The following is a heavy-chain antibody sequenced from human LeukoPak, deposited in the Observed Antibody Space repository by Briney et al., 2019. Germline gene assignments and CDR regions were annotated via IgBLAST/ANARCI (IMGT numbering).Heavy chain of an antibody. CDR1: GFTFSSYG. CDR2: ISGSGGST. Sequence: GGSLRLSCAASGFTFSSYGMSWVRQAPGKGLEWVSAISGSGGSTYYADSVKGRFTISRDNSKNTLYLQMNSLRAEDTAVYYCAKAPFGGSYPFDYWGQGTLVTVSS. CDR3: AKAPFGGSYPFDY. V-gene: IGHV3-23*01. J-gene: IGHJ4*02. D-gene: IGHD1-26*01.